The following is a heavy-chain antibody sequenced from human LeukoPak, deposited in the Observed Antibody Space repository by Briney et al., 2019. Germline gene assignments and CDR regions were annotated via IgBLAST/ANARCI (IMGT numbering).Heavy chain of an antibody. V-gene: IGHV3-23*01. Sequence: GGSLRLSCAASGFTFSDYAMSWVRQAPGKGLEWVTSISYNGGRTHYADSVKGRFTISRDNSKNTLYLQMNSLRVEDTAVYYCAKDLWGRGEGATPSNWGQRTLVTVSS. CDR2: ISYNGGRT. CDR3: AKDLWGRGEGATPSN. D-gene: IGHD1-26*01. CDR1: GFTFSDYA. J-gene: IGHJ4*02.